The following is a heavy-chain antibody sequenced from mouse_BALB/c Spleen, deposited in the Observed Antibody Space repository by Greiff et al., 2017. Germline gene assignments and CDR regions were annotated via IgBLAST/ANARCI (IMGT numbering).Heavy chain of an antibody. V-gene: IGHV3-2*02. CDR2: ISYSGST. Sequence: VQLKESGPGLVKPSQSLSLTCTVTGYSITSDYAWNWIRQFPGNKLEWMGYISYSGSTSYHPSLKSRISITRDTSKNQFFLQLNSVTTEDTATYYCASSWLRRGSAWFAYWGQGTLVTVSA. CDR3: ASSWLRRGSAWFAY. J-gene: IGHJ3*01. D-gene: IGHD2-2*01. CDR1: GYSITSDYA.